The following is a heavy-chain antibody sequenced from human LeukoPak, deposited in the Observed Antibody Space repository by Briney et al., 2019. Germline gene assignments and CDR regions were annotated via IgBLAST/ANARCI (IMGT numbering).Heavy chain of an antibody. J-gene: IGHJ5*02. V-gene: IGHV1-58*02. D-gene: IGHD3-3*01. CDR3: ASQRGASLHDFWSTRLFDP. CDR1: GFTFHTST. Sequence: ASVKVSCKASGFTFHTSTMQWVRQARGQRLEWIGWIVLGSGNTVYSHKFHDRVIITRDMSTSTVYMELDSLGSEDTAVYYCASQRGASLHDFWSTRLFDPWGQGTLVTVSS. CDR2: IVLGSGNT.